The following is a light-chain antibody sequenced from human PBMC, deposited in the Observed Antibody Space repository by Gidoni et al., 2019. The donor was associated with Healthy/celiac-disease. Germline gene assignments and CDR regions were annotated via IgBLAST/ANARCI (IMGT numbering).Light chain of an antibody. CDR3: QQRRT. J-gene: IGKJ1*01. CDR2: EAS. Sequence: EIVLTQSPATLSLSPGERATLSCRASQSVSSYLAWYQQKPGQAPRLLIYEASNRATGIPARFSGSGFGTDFTLTISSLEAEDFAVYYCQQRRTFGQGTKVEIK. CDR1: QSVSSY. V-gene: IGKV3-11*01.